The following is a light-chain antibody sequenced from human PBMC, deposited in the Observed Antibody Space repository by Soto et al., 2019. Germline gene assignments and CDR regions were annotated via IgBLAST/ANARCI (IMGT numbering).Light chain of an antibody. Sequence: EIVLTQSPGTLSLSPGEGATLSCRASQSVTGSYLAWYQQKPGQAPGLLIYGASTRATGIPDRFSGSGSGTDFTLTISRPEPEDFAVYCCQQYGSSPPTFGQGTKV. CDR3: QQYGSSPPT. J-gene: IGKJ1*01. CDR2: GAS. CDR1: QSVTGSY. V-gene: IGKV3-20*01.